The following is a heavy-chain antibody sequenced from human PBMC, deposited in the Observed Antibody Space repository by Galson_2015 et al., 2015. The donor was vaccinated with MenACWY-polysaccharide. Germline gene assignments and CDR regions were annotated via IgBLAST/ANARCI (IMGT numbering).Heavy chain of an antibody. V-gene: IGHV4-34*01. J-gene: IGHJ5*02. D-gene: IGHD3-10*01. CDR2: INHSGST. CDR1: GGFFSGYY. CDR3: AIGQNGWFGDFSNWFDP. Sequence: ETLSLTCAVDGGFFSGYYWSWIRQPPGRGLEWIGEINHSGSTNYNPSLKSRVTISVDTSKYQFSLKLSSVTAADTVVYYCAIGQNGWFGDFSNWFDPWGQGTLVTVSS.